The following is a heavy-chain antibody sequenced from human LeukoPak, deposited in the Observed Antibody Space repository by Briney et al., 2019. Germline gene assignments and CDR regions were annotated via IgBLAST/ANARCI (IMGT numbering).Heavy chain of an antibody. CDR3: ARWRRDYYYYMDV. J-gene: IGHJ6*03. D-gene: IGHD3-3*01. CDR2: ISTTGGTT. V-gene: IGHV3-23*01. Sequence: GGTLRLSCAASGLTFSSYGMSWVRQALGRGLEWVSAISTTGGTTYYADSVRGRFTISRDNAKNSLYLQMNSLRAEDTAVYYCARWRRDYYYYMDVWGKGTTVTVSS. CDR1: GLTFSSYG.